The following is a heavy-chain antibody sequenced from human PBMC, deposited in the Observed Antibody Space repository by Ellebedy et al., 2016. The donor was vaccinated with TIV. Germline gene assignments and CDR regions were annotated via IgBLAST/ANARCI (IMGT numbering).Heavy chain of an antibody. CDR1: GFTFSSYS. CDR2: ISRSSTYI. V-gene: IGHV3-21*01. J-gene: IGHJ4*02. CDR3: ATSYDSSGYYPDY. D-gene: IGHD3-22*01. Sequence: GESLKISCAASGFTFSSYSMNWVRQAPGKGLEWVSSISRSSTYIFSADSLKGRFNISRDNAKNSLYLQMNSLRAEDTAMYYCATSYDSSGYYPDYWGQGTLVTVSS.